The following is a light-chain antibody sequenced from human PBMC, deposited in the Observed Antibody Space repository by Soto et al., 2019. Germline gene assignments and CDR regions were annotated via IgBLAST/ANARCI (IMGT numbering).Light chain of an antibody. J-gene: IGKJ4*01. Sequence: DIQMTQSPSSLSASVGDRVTITCRASHSISSYLNWYQQKPGKAPKLLIYAASSLQSGVPSRFSGSGSGTDFTLTISSLPPEDFATYYCQQSYSTPLLTFGGGTKVEIK. CDR1: HSISSY. V-gene: IGKV1-39*01. CDR2: AAS. CDR3: QQSYSTPLLT.